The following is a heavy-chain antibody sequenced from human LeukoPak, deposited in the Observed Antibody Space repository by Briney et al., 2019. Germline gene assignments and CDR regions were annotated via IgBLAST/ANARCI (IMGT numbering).Heavy chain of an antibody. V-gene: IGHV4-59*12. CDR1: GGSISSYY. J-gene: IGHJ4*02. Sequence: SETLSLTCTVSGGSISSYYWSWIRQPPGKGLEWIGYIYYSGSTNYNPSLKSRVTISVDTSKNQFSLKLSSVTAADTAVYYCAGSSIAAAELGYWGQGTLVTVSS. D-gene: IGHD6-13*01. CDR2: IYYSGST. CDR3: AGSSIAAAELGY.